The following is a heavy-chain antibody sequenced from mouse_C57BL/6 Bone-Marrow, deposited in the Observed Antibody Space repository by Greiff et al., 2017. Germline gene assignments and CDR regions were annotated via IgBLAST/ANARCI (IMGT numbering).Heavy chain of an antibody. Sequence: QVQLKQSGAELVRPGASVTLSCKASGYTFTDYEMHWVKQTPVHGLEWIGAIDPETGGTAYNQKFKGKAILTADKSSSTAYMELRSLTSEDSAVYYCTRRGRGRFDWYFDVWGTGTTVTVSS. V-gene: IGHV1-15*01. CDR1: GYTFTDYE. J-gene: IGHJ1*03. D-gene: IGHD3-3*01. CDR3: TRRGRGRFDWYFDV. CDR2: IDPETGGT.